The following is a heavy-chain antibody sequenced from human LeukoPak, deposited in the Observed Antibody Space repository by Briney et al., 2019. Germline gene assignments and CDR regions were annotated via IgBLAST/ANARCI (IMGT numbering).Heavy chain of an antibody. CDR2: SYNSGST. CDR3: ARHRSGSFDS. CDR1: GGSISEYY. Sequence: LETLSLTCTVSGGSISEYYWSWIRQPPGKGLEWIGSSYNSGSTNYNPSLKSRVTISVDTSKNQLSLRLSSVTAADTAVYYCARHRSGSFDSWGQGTLVTVSS. J-gene: IGHJ4*02. V-gene: IGHV4-59*08. D-gene: IGHD3-3*01.